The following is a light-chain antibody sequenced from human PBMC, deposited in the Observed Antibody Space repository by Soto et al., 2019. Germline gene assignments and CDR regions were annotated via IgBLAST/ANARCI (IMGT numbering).Light chain of an antibody. V-gene: IGKV3-15*01. CDR3: QQYNDWPS. CDR1: HSLNGK. J-gene: IGKJ1*01. Sequence: EIVMTQSPATLSVSPGERATLSCRASHSLNGKLAWYQQKPGQAPRLLISRASTRATGIPARFSGSGSETEFTLTFSSLQSKDFTVYYCQQYNDWPSFGKGNKVKIK. CDR2: RAS.